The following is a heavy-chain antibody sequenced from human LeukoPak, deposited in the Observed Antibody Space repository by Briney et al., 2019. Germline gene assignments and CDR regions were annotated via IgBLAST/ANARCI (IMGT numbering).Heavy chain of an antibody. CDR2: IYYSGST. D-gene: IGHD6-19*01. CDR3: ARHGSGWPFDY. CDR1: GGSISRSSYY. V-gene: IGHV4-39*01. J-gene: IGHJ4*02. Sequence: SETLSLTRTVSGGSISRSSYYWGWIRQPPGKGLEWIGSIYYSGSTYYNPFLKSRVTISVDTSKNQFSLKLSSVTAADTAVYYCARHGSGWPFDYWGQGTLVTVSS.